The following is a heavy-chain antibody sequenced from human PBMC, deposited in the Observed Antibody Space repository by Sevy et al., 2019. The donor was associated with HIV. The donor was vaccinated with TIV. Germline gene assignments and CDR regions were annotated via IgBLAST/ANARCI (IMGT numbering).Heavy chain of an antibody. CDR1: GGSISSYY. CDR3: ARLGSGYYHQYYFDY. J-gene: IGHJ4*02. V-gene: IGHV4-4*07. D-gene: IGHD3-22*01. CDR2: IYTSGST. Sequence: SETLSLTCTVSGGSISSYYWSWIRQPAGKGLEWIGRIYTSGSTNYNPSLKSRVTMSVDTSKNQFSLKLSSVTAADTAVYYCARLGSGYYHQYYFDYWGQRTLVTVSS.